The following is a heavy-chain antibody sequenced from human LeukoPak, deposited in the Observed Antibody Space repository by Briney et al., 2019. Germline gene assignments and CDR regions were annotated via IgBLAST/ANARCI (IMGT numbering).Heavy chain of an antibody. CDR3: ARDNRNYDFWSGYYYYYYYYMDV. CDR2: INPSGGST. J-gene: IGHJ6*03. D-gene: IGHD3-3*01. Sequence: ASVKVSCKASGYTFTSYYMHWVRQAPGQGLEWMGIINPSGGSTSYAQKFQGRVTMTRDMSTSTVYMELSSLRSEDTAVYYCARDNRNYDFWSGYYYYYYYYMDVRGKGTTVTVSS. CDR1: GYTFTSYY. V-gene: IGHV1-46*01.